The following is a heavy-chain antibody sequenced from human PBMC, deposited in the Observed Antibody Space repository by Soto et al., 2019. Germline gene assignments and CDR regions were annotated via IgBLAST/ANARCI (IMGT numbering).Heavy chain of an antibody. CDR2: IYSGGST. J-gene: IGHJ4*02. CDR3: AAVDSYGYPPHAPFDY. V-gene: IGHV3-53*01. D-gene: IGHD5-18*01. CDR1: GFTVSSNY. Sequence: GGSLRLSCAASGFTVSSNYMSWVRQAPGKGLEWVSVIYSGGSTYYADSVKGRFTISRDNSKNTLYLQMNSLRAEDTAVYYCAAVDSYGYPPHAPFDYWGQGTLVTVSS.